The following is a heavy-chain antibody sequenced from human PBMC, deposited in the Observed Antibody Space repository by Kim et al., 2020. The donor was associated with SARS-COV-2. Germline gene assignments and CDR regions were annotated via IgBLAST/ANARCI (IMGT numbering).Heavy chain of an antibody. CDR3: ATIPNYYDSSGYSHHRRAFDI. V-gene: IGHV1-24*01. Sequence: ASVKVSCKVSGYTLTELSMHWVRQAPGKGLEWMGGFDPEDGETIYAQKFQGRVTMTEDTSTDTAYMELSSLRSEDTAVYYCATIPNYYDSSGYSHHRRAFDIWGQGTMVTVSS. D-gene: IGHD3-22*01. CDR2: FDPEDGET. J-gene: IGHJ3*02. CDR1: GYTLTELS.